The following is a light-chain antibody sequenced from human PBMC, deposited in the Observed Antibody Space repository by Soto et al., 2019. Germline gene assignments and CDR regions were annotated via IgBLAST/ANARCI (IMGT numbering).Light chain of an antibody. CDR3: QRTYNAPFT. CDR2: AAS. J-gene: IGKJ3*01. Sequence: DIQMTQSPSSLSASVGDRVTITCRASQSISSYLNWYQQKPGQAPRVLITAASTLESGVPSRFSGSGSGTDFTLTINNLQPEDFATYYCQRTYNAPFTFGPGTKVDIK. CDR1: QSISSY. V-gene: IGKV1-39*01.